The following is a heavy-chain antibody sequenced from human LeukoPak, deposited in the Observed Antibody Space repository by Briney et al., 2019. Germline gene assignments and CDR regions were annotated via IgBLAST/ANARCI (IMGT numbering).Heavy chain of an antibody. Sequence: KPSETLSLTCTVSGGSVSSYSYYWTWIRQPPGKGLEWIGYIHYSGSTNYNPPLKSRVTISVDTSKNQFSLKLTSVTAADTAVYYCARVGDGNFDYWGQGTLVTVSS. CDR2: IHYSGST. CDR3: ARVGDGNFDY. D-gene: IGHD3-10*01. V-gene: IGHV4-61*01. CDR1: GGSVSSYSYY. J-gene: IGHJ4*02.